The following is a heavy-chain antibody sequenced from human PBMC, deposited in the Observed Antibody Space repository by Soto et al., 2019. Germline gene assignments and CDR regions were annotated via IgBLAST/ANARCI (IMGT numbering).Heavy chain of an antibody. CDR2: ISGSAATT. CDR3: ATDAHDKFGELGY. Sequence: GGSLRLSCAASGFNFRSYAMNWVRQAPGKGLEWVSAISGSAATTHFADSVKGRFTISRDNSKNTLYLQMNSLRAEDTAVYYCATDAHDKFGELGYWGQGTLVTVSS. CDR1: GFNFRSYA. D-gene: IGHD3-10*01. V-gene: IGHV3-23*01. J-gene: IGHJ4*02.